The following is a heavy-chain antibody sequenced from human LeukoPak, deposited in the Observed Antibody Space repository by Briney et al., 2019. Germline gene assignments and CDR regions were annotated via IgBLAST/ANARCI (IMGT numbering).Heavy chain of an antibody. D-gene: IGHD5-18*01. CDR3: ARGGGYSYGYPLDY. J-gene: IGHJ4*02. Sequence: PGGSLRLSCAASGFTFSSHSMNWVRQAPGKGLEWVSSISSSSYIYYADSVKGRFTISRDNAKNSLYLQMNSLRAEDTAVYYCARGGGYSYGYPLDYWGQGTLVTVSS. CDR1: GFTFSSHS. CDR2: ISSSSYI. V-gene: IGHV3-21*01.